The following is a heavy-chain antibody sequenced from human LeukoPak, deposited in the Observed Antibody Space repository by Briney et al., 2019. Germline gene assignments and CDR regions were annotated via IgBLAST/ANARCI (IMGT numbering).Heavy chain of an antibody. D-gene: IGHD5-18*01. CDR2: INPNSGGT. CDR3: ATSSEGGYSYGSDIDY. CDR1: GYTFTAYY. Sequence: ASVKVSCKASGYTFTAYYMYWVRQAPGRGLECMGRINPNSGGTNYAQKFQGRVTMTRDTSISTAYMELSRLTSDDTAVYYCATSSEGGYSYGSDIDYWGQGTLVTVSS. J-gene: IGHJ4*02. V-gene: IGHV1-2*06.